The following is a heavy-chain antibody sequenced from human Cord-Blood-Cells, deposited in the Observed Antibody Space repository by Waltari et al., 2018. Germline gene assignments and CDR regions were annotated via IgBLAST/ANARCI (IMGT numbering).Heavy chain of an antibody. CDR3: ARQTAYYYDSSGYYFDWFDP. D-gene: IGHD3-22*01. V-gene: IGHV4-39*01. CDR1: GGSISSSSYY. CDR2: IYYIGST. J-gene: IGHJ5*02. Sequence: QLQLQESGSGLVKPSETLSLTCTVSGGSISSSSYYWGWIRQPPGKGLEWIGSIYYIGSTYYNPSLKSRVTISVDTSKNQFSLKLSSVTAADTAVYYCARQTAYYYDSSGYYFDWFDPWGQGTLVTVSS.